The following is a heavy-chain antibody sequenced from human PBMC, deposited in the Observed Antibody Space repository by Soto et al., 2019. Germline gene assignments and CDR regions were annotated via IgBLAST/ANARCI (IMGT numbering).Heavy chain of an antibody. Sequence: PGGSLRLSCAASGFTFRNTYMTWVRKAPGRGRERFSGIYTAGGTNSADSVKGRFIISRDSPKNTLYIHMNSLGTDDTAVYWCASALPVAKDGFDPWGQGTLVTVSS. J-gene: IGHJ5*02. CDR2: IYTAGGT. CDR3: ASALPVAKDGFDP. V-gene: IGHV3-53*01. CDR1: GFTFRNTY. D-gene: IGHD2-2*01.